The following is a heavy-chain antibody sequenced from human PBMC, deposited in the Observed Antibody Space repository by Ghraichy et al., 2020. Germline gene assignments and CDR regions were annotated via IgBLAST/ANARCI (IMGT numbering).Heavy chain of an antibody. CDR3: ARGRTIFGVVIIRGSLSWFDP. D-gene: IGHD3-3*01. J-gene: IGHJ5*02. Sequence: SETLSLTCAVYGGSFSGYYWSWIRQPPGKGLEWIGEINHSGSTNYNPSLKSRVTISVDTSKNQFSLKLSSVTAADTAVYYCARGRTIFGVVIIRGSLSWFDPWGQGTLVTVSS. CDR2: INHSGST. V-gene: IGHV4-34*01. CDR1: GGSFSGYY.